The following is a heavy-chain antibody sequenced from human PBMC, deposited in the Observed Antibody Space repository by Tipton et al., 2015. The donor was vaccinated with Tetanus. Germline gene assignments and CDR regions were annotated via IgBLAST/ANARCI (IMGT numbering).Heavy chain of an antibody. CDR1: GGSITTFY. Sequence: GLVKPSETLTLTCTISGGSITTFYWSWIRQPPGKGLEWIAYIFYSGSTNYNPSLKSRVTISVDTSKNQFSLKLSSVTAADTAVYYCARDNRVPLRFGELLEFYYYYGMDVWGQGTTVTVSS. J-gene: IGHJ6*02. D-gene: IGHD3-10*01. CDR2: IFYSGST. V-gene: IGHV4-59*01. CDR3: ARDNRVPLRFGELLEFYYYYGMDV.